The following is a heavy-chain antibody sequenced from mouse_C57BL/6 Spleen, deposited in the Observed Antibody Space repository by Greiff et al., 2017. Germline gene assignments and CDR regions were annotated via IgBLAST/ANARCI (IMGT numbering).Heavy chain of an antibody. J-gene: IGHJ4*01. Sequence: QVQLQQSGAELVRPGASVTLSCKASGYTFTDYEMHWVKQTPVHGLEWIGAIDPETGGTAYNQKFKGKAILTADKSYSTAYMELRSLTSEDSAVYYYTRSTTVHYYAMDYWGQGTSVTVSS. CDR1: GYTFTDYE. D-gene: IGHD1-1*01. V-gene: IGHV1-15*01. CDR2: IDPETGGT. CDR3: TRSTTVHYYAMDY.